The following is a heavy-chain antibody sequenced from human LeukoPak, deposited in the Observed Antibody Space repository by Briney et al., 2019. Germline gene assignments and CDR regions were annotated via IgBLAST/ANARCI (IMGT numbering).Heavy chain of an antibody. CDR2: LFWDDDS. D-gene: IGHD4-23*01. CDR1: GFSLNTTTLG. J-gene: IGHJ4*02. CDR3: AHATNSHFDY. V-gene: IGHV2-5*02. Sequence: SGPTLVNPTQTLTLTCTFSGFSLNTTTLGVGWIRQPPGKALEWLALLFWDDDSRHSPSLESRLTITKDTSKNQVVLTMTDMDPVDTATYYCAHATNSHFDYWGQGTLVTVSS.